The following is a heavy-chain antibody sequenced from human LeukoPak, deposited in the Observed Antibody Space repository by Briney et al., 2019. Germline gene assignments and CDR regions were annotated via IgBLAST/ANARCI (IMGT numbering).Heavy chain of an antibody. CDR2: IYYSGST. J-gene: IGHJ6*03. CDR1: GGSISSSSCY. Sequence: SETLSLTSTVSGGSISSSSCYWGWIRQPPGKGLEWIGSIYYSGSTYYNPSLKSRVTISVDTSKNQFSLKLSSVTAADTAVYYCARVGYCSSTSCYTPDYYYYYYMDVWGKGTTVTVSS. D-gene: IGHD2-2*02. V-gene: IGHV4-39*07. CDR3: ARVGYCSSTSCYTPDYYYYYYMDV.